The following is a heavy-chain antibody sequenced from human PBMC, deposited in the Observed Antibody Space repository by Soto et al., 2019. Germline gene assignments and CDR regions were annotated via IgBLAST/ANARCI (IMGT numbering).Heavy chain of an antibody. CDR2: ISGSGGST. D-gene: IGHD1-26*01. CDR1: GFTFSSYA. Sequence: GGSLRLSCAASGFTFSSYAMSWVRQAPGKGLEWVSAISGSGGSTYYADSVKGRFTISRDNSKNTLYLQMNSLRAEDTAVYYCAKDPRSAVTPGYFDHWGQGPLVTVYS. J-gene: IGHJ4*02. V-gene: IGHV3-23*01. CDR3: AKDPRSAVTPGYFDH.